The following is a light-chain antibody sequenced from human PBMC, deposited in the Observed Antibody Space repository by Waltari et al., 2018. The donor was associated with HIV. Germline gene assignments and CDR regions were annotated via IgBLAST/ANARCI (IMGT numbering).Light chain of an antibody. V-gene: IGLV2-8*01. J-gene: IGLJ6*01. CDR3: SSYAGSGNLLL. CDR2: EVN. CDR1: SNDIGPYHY. Sequence: QSALTQPPAASGSPGQSVTISCTGTSNDIGPYHYVSWYQQHPDKAPRLLIYEVNKRPSGVPGRFSGSKSVNTASLTVSGLQAEDEADYYCSSYAGSGNLLLFGGGTKVTVL.